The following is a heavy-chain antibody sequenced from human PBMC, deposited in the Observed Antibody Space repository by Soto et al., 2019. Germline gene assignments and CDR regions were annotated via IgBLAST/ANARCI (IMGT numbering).Heavy chain of an antibody. CDR3: AVPRYDSSGYYLDY. D-gene: IGHD3-22*01. Sequence: LRLSCAASGFTFSSYAMHWVRQAPGKGLEWVAVISYDGSNKYYADSVKGRFTISRDNSKNTLYLQMNSLRAEDTAVYYCAVPRYDSSGYYLDYWSQGTLVTVSS. CDR2: ISYDGSNK. CDR1: GFTFSSYA. V-gene: IGHV3-30-3*01. J-gene: IGHJ4*02.